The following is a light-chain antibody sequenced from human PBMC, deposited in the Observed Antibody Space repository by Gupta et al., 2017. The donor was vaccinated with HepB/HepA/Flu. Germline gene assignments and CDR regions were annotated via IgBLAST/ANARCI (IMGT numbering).Light chain of an antibody. CDR3: QQYGSFWT. Sequence: EIVLTQSPGTLSLSPGERATPSCRASKSVSSNYLAWYQQKPGQPPRLLIYGASTMATGIPDRFSGSGSGTDFTLTISRLEPEDFAVYYCQQYGSFWTFGQGTKVEIK. CDR1: KSVSSNY. CDR2: GAS. V-gene: IGKV3-20*01. J-gene: IGKJ1*01.